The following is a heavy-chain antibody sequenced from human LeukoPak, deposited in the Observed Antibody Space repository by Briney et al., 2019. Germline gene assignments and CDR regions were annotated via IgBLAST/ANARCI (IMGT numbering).Heavy chain of an antibody. J-gene: IGHJ4*02. CDR3: AIDLYGDYPIDC. V-gene: IGHV3-23*01. CDR2: ISGSDGSA. Sequence: GGSLRLSCGASGFTFSSHAMSWVRQAPGKGLEWVSTISGSDGSAYSADSVKGRFTISRGNSKNTLYLQMNSLRAEDTAVYYCAIDLYGDYPIDCWGQGTLVTVSS. CDR1: GFTFSSHA. D-gene: IGHD4-17*01.